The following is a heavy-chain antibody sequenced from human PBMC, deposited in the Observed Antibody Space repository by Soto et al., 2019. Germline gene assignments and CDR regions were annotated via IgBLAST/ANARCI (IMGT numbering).Heavy chain of an antibody. CDR2: ISGSGGST. CDR1: GFTFSSYA. J-gene: IGHJ5*02. V-gene: IGHV3-23*01. CDR3: GKATDFWSGYSS. Sequence: GGSLRLSCAASGFTFSSYAMSWVRQAPGKGLEWVSAISGSGGSTYSADSVKGRFTISRDNSKNTLYLQVNSLRAEDTAVYYYGKATDFWSGYSSWGQGTLVPVSS. D-gene: IGHD3-3*01.